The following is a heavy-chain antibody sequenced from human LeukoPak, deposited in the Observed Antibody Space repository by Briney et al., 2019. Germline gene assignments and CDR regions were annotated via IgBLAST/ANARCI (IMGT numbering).Heavy chain of an antibody. CDR2: ISYDGSNK. D-gene: IGHD6-13*01. CDR1: GFTFSSYA. Sequence: GGSLRLSCAASGFTFSSYAMHWVRQAPGKGLEWVAVISYDGSNKYYADSVKGRFTISRDNSKNTLYLQMNSLRAEDTAVYYCARGDGTFDYWGQGTLVTVSS. V-gene: IGHV3-30-3*01. CDR3: ARGDGTFDY. J-gene: IGHJ4*02.